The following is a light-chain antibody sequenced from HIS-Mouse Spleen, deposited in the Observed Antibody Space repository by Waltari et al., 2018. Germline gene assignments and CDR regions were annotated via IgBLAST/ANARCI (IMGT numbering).Light chain of an antibody. J-gene: IGLJ1*01. CDR1: NIGSKS. CDR2: DDS. V-gene: IGLV3-21*02. Sequence: SYVLTQPPSVSVAPGQTARITCGGNNIGSKSVHWYQQKPGQAPVLVVYDDSDRPSGIPHRFSGSKSGNTASLTISGLQAEDEADYYCCSYAGSYTFPYVFGTGTKVTVL. CDR3: CSYAGSYTFPYV.